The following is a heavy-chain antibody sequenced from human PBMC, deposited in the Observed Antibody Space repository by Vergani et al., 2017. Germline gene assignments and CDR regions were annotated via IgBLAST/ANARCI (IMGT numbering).Heavy chain of an antibody. CDR1: GFTFSRYG. V-gene: IGHV3-30*02. CDR3: EKGVTYYYGAGSPHDD. J-gene: IGHJ4*02. CDR2: IRYDGSTK. Sequence: QVQLVESAGGVVQPGGSLRLSCAASGFTFSRYGMHWVRQAPGKGLEWLAFIRYDGSTKYYADSVKGRFTISGDNSKNTLYLQMNSLRAEDTAVYYCEKGVTYYYGAGSPHDDWGQGTLVTVSS. D-gene: IGHD3-10*01.